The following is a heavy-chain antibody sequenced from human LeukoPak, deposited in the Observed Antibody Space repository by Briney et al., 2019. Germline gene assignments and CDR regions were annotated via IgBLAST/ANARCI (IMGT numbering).Heavy chain of an antibody. D-gene: IGHD2-15*01. CDR1: GYTFTGNH. Sequence: ASVKVCCKASGYTFTGNHVHWVRQAPGQGLEWMGWIDPKSGDTMYAQKFQDRVTMTSDTSINTAYMELSGLRSDDTAVYFCAKEADIVSFDLWGRGTLVTVSS. V-gene: IGHV1-2*02. CDR3: AKEADIVSFDL. CDR2: IDPKSGDT. J-gene: IGHJ2*01.